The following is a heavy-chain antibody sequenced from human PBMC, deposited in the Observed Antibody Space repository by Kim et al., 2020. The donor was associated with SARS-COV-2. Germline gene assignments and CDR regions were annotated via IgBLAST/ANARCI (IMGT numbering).Heavy chain of an antibody. D-gene: IGHD3-16*02. CDR2: IYSGSRT. CDR3: ATLAGGGCSRYFNS. CDR1: GFTVNNNY. Sequence: GGSLRLSCAASGFTVNNNYMSWVRQAAGKGLEWVSVIYSGSRTYYADSVKGRFTISRDNSKNTLYLLMNSLRADDTAMYYCATLAGGGCSRYFNSWGQGTLGTLPS. V-gene: IGHV3-53*01. J-gene: IGHJ4*02.